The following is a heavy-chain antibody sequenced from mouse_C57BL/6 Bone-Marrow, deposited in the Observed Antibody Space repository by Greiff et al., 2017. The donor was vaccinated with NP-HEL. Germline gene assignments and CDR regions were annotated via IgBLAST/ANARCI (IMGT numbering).Heavy chain of an antibody. CDR3: AREPLITTVVATGDYFDY. CDR2: IDPANGNT. Sequence: VQLKQSVAELVRPGASVKLSCTASGFNIKNTYMHWVKQRPEQGLEWIGRIDPANGNTKYAPKFLGKATITADTSSNTAYLQLSSLTSEDTAIYYCAREPLITTVVATGDYFDYWGQGTTLTVSS. CDR1: GFNIKNTY. J-gene: IGHJ2*01. D-gene: IGHD1-1*01. V-gene: IGHV14-3*01.